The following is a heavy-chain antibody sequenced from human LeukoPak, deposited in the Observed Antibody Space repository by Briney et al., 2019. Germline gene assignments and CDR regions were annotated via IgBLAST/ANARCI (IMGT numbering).Heavy chain of an antibody. CDR3: HAYPLGYCSGGSCYVDY. CDR1: GDTFSNYA. CDR2: IIPILGTG. J-gene: IGHJ4*02. V-gene: IGHV1-69*04. Sequence: GASVKVSCKASGDTFSNYAINWVRQAPGQGLEWMGRIIPILGTGNYAQKFQGRVTITADKSTSTAYMELSSLRSEDTAVYYCHAYPLGYCSGGSCYVDYWGQGTLVTVSS. D-gene: IGHD2-15*01.